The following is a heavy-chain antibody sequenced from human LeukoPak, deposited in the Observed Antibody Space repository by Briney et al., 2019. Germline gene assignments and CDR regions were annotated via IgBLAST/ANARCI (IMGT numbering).Heavy chain of an antibody. V-gene: IGHV3-30*01. CDR3: ARDYLVGCTDTICYPIDY. CDR2: ISYEASNK. D-gene: IGHD2-8*02. CDR1: GFTFGNHA. J-gene: IGHJ4*02. Sequence: PGGSLRLSCAASGFTFGNHAMHWVRQAPGMGLEWVAVISYEASNKYYANSVKGRFTISRGNSKNTLYLQMNSLRAEDTAVYYCARDYLVGCTDTICYPIDYWGQGTLVTVSS.